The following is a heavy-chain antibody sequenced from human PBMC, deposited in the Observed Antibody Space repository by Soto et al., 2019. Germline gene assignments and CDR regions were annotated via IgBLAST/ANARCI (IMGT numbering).Heavy chain of an antibody. J-gene: IGHJ6*02. Sequence: SLRLSCAASGFTFSSYAMSWVRQAPGKGLEWVSAISGSGGSTYYADSVKGRFTISRDNSKNTLYLQMNSLRAEDTAVYYCAKTPPNIAAAGTRDYYYYGMDVWGQGTTVSVSS. D-gene: IGHD6-13*01. V-gene: IGHV3-23*01. CDR1: GFTFSSYA. CDR2: ISGSGGST. CDR3: AKTPPNIAAAGTRDYYYYGMDV.